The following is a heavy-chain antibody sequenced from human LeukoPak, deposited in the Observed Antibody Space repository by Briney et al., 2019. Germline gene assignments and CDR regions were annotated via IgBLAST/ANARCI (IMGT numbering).Heavy chain of an antibody. Sequence: GGSLRLSCAASGFTVSSNYMSWVRQAPGKGVEWVSIIYTSGTTYYADSVQGRFTISRDNSKNTLYVKMNSVRAEDTALYYCARDVPGYGAFDIWGQGTMVTVSS. CDR1: GFTVSSNY. CDR2: IYTSGTT. J-gene: IGHJ3*02. V-gene: IGHV3-53*01. D-gene: IGHD3-16*01. CDR3: ARDVPGYGAFDI.